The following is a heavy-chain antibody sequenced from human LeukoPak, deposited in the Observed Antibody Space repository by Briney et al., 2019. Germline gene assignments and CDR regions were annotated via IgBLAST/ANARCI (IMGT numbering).Heavy chain of an antibody. J-gene: IGHJ4*02. V-gene: IGHV4-39*01. CDR2: VFYNGTT. CDR3: ARLTRRGSGSGSYYSY. Sequence: PSETLSLTCTVYGGAINSSTYLWGWIRQPPGKGLEWIASVFYNGTTYYDPSLKSRVTISVDTSKNQFSLKLSSVTAADTAVYFCARLTRRGSGSGSYYSYWRQGTLVTVSS. D-gene: IGHD3-10*01. CDR1: GGAINSSTYL.